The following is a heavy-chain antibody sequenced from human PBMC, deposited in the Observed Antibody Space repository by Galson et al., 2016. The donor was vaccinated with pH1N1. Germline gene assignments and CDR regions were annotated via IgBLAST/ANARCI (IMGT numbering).Heavy chain of an antibody. CDR1: GYTFTNFD. Sequence: SVKVSCKASGYTFTNFDINWVRQATGQGLEWMGWMNPNSGNTGYAQKFQGRVTMTRNTSIRTAYMELSSLRSEEPAIYYCAIMYCGGDCPPGYFDLWGRGTLVTVSS. CDR3: AIMYCGGDCPPGYFDL. V-gene: IGHV1-8*01. CDR2: MNPNSGNT. J-gene: IGHJ2*01. D-gene: IGHD2-21*02.